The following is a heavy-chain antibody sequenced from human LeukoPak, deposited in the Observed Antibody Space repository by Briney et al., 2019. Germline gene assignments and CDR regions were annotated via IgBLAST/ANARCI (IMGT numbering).Heavy chain of an antibody. D-gene: IGHD3-10*01. CDR3: ATSGLPKDYYYGMDV. V-gene: IGHV5-51*01. CDR1: GYIFTSYW. J-gene: IGHJ6*02. CDR2: IYPGDSDT. Sequence: GESLKISCKGSGYIFTSYWIGWVRQMPGKGLEWMGIIYPGDSDTRYSPSFQGQVTISADKSISTAYLQWSSLKASDTAMYYCATSGLPKDYYYGMDVWGQGTTVTVSS.